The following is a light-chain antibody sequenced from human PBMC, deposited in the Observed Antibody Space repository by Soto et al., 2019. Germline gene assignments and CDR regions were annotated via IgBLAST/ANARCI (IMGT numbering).Light chain of an antibody. CDR3: SSYTSSSTLV. J-gene: IGLJ1*01. CDR2: DVS. CDR1: SAEIGAFNY. Sequence: QSALTQPASVSGSPGQSITISCAGTSAEIGAFNYVSWYQQHPGKAPKLMIYDVSNRPSGVSNRFSGSKSGNTASLTISGLQAEDEADYYCSSYTSSSTLVFGTGTKVTVL. V-gene: IGLV2-14*01.